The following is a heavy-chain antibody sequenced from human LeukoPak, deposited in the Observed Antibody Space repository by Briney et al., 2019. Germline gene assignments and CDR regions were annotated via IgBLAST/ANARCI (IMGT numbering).Heavy chain of an antibody. CDR3: AKGGGATNYYYMDV. Sequence: GGSLRLSCAASGFTFDDYAMHWVRQAPGKGLEWGSGISWNSGTISYADSVKGRFTISRDNAKNSLYLQMNSLRAEDMALYYCAKGGGATNYYYMDVWGKGTTVTVSS. V-gene: IGHV3-9*03. D-gene: IGHD5-24*01. CDR2: ISWNSGTI. J-gene: IGHJ6*03. CDR1: GFTFDDYA.